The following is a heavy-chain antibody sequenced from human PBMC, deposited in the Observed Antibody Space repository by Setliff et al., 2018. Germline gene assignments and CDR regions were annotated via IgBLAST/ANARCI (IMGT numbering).Heavy chain of an antibody. D-gene: IGHD2-2*01. V-gene: IGHV5-51*01. CDR3: ARGRPAAKLDS. J-gene: IGHJ4*02. CDR2: IYPRDSDV. CDR1: GYSFTTYW. Sequence: PGESLKISCQGSGYSFTTYWIAWVRQMPGKGLEWMGIIYPRDSDVRYSPSFQGQVTISADKSINTAYVQWSSLKASDTAMYYCARGRPAAKLDSWGQGTLVTVSS.